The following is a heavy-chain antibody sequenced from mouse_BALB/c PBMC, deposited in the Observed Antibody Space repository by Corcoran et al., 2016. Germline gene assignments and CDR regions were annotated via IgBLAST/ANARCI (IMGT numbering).Heavy chain of an antibody. Sequence: QIQLVQSGPELKKPGETVKISCKASGYTFTNYGMNWVKQAPGKGLKWMGWINTYIGEPTYADDFKGRFAFSLETSASTAYLQINNLKNEDTATYFCAREGTKRYFDYWGQGTTLTVSS. V-gene: IGHV9-3-1*01. CDR2: INTYIGEP. CDR3: AREGTKRYFDY. J-gene: IGHJ2*01. D-gene: IGHD1-3*01. CDR1: GYTFTNYG.